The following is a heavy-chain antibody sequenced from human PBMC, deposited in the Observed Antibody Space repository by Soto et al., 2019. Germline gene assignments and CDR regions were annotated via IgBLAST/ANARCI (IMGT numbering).Heavy chain of an antibody. CDR2: ISSSGSTI. J-gene: IGHJ6*02. CDR1: GFTFSDYY. Sequence: GGSLRLSCAASGFTFSDYYMSWIRQAPGKGLEWVSYISSSGSTIYYADSVKGRFTISRDNAKNSLYLQMNSLRAEDTAVYYCARDERCSSTSCYAGGYYYYGMDVWGQGTTVTVSS. D-gene: IGHD2-2*01. CDR3: ARDERCSSTSCYAGGYYYYGMDV. V-gene: IGHV3-11*04.